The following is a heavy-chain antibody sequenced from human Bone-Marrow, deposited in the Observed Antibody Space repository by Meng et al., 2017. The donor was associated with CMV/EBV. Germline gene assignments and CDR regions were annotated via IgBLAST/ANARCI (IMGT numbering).Heavy chain of an antibody. D-gene: IGHD2-2*01. V-gene: IGHV3-33*01. CDR3: ARIYCSSTSCYPFTTKNWFDP. J-gene: IGHJ5*02. CDR2: VWYDGSNT. CDR1: GFPFSTYG. Sequence: GESLKISCVASGFPFSTYGMHWVRQTPGKGLEWVAVVWYDGSNTQYGDSVKGRFTISRDNSKNTLYLQMNSLRAEDTAVYYCARIYCSSTSCYPFTTKNWFDPWGQGTLVTVSS.